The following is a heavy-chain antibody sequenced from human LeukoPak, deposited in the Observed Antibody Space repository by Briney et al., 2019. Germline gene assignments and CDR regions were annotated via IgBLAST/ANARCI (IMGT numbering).Heavy chain of an antibody. Sequence: PGGSLRLSCAASGFTFSTYWMHWVRQAPGKELVWVSRINSDGSSTRYADPVKGRFTISRDNAKNTLYLQMNSLRAEDTAVYYCARDSPHSSNDFHYWGQGTLVTVSS. CDR3: ARDSPHSSNDFHY. CDR2: INSDGSST. J-gene: IGHJ4*02. V-gene: IGHV3-74*01. D-gene: IGHD6-13*01. CDR1: GFTFSTYW.